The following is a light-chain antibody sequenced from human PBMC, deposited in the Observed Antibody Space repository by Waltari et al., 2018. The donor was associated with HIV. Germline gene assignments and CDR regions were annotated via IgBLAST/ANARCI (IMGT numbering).Light chain of an antibody. V-gene: IGLV1-40*01. CDR3: QSYDSSLSNWV. J-gene: IGLJ3*02. CDR1: SSNIGAGYD. Sequence: QSVLTQPPSVSGAPGQRVTISCTGSSSNIGAGYDVHWYQQLPGTAPKLLIYGNSNRPSGFPDRFSGSKSGTSASLAITGLQPDDETDYYCQSYDSSLSNWVFGGGTKLTVL. CDR2: GNS.